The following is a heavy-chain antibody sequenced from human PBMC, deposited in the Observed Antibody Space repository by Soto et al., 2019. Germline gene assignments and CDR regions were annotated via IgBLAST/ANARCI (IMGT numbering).Heavy chain of an antibody. CDR2: IIPILGIA. J-gene: IGHJ6*02. D-gene: IGHD3-22*01. CDR1: GGTFSSYT. CDR3: ARASSIQIYYDSSGYYLNYYYYGMDV. V-gene: IGHV1-69*02. Sequence: SVKVSCKASGGTFSSYTISWVRQAPGQGLEWMGRIIPILGIANYAQKFQGRVTITADKSTSTAYMELSSLRSEDTAVYYCARASSIQIYYDSSGYYLNYYYYGMDVWGQGTTVTVSS.